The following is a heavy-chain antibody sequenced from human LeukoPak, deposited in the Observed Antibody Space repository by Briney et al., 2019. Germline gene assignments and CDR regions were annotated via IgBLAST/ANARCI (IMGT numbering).Heavy chain of an antibody. CDR3: ARKGGIYGDYVDFDY. D-gene: IGHD4-17*01. Sequence: ASVKVSCKASGYTFTSYYMHWVRQAPGQGLEWMGIINPSGGSTSYAQKFQGRVTTTRDTSTSTVYMELSTLRPEDTAVYYCARKGGIYGDYVDFDYWGQGTLVTVSS. V-gene: IGHV1-46*01. CDR2: INPSGGST. J-gene: IGHJ4*02. CDR1: GYTFTSYY.